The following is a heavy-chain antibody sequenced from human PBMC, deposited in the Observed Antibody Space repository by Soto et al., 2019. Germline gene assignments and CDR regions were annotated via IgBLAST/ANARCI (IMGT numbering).Heavy chain of an antibody. Sequence: EVQLVESGGGLVQPGGSLRLSCAASGFTFSSYWMHWVRQAPGKGLMWVSRINSDGSSTNYADSVKGRFTISRDNAKNTLYLQMNSLIAEDTAVYYCVSPCSGSYPRWGQGTLVTVSS. CDR3: VSPCSGSYPR. V-gene: IGHV3-74*01. CDR1: GFTFSSYW. CDR2: INSDGSST. J-gene: IGHJ4*02. D-gene: IGHD3-10*02.